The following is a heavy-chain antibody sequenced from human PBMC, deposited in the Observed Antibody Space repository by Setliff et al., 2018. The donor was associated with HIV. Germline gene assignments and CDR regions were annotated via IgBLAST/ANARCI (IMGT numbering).Heavy chain of an antibody. CDR3: ARDQVANYYGSGNFFDS. J-gene: IGHJ4*02. CDR1: GFTFSSYW. D-gene: IGHD3-10*01. CDR2: INSDGSST. V-gene: IGHV3-74*01. Sequence: GGSLRLSCAASGFTFSSYWMHWVRQAPGKGLVCVSRINSDGSSTSYADSVKGRFTISRDNSKNTLYLQMNSLRAEDTAVYYCARDQVANYYGSGNFFDSWGQGTLVTVSS.